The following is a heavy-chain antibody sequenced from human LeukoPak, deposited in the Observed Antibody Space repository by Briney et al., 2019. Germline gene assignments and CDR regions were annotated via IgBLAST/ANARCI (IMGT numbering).Heavy chain of an antibody. CDR1: GFTFSSYS. D-gene: IGHD6-19*01. Sequence: GGSLRLSCAASGFTFSSYSMNWVRQAPGKGLEGVSYISSRSSTIYYADSVKGRFTISRDNSKNTLYLQMNSLRAEDTAVYYCAKLVAVAGRNYWGQGTLVTVSS. CDR3: AKLVAVAGRNY. J-gene: IGHJ4*02. CDR2: ISSRSSTI. V-gene: IGHV3-48*01.